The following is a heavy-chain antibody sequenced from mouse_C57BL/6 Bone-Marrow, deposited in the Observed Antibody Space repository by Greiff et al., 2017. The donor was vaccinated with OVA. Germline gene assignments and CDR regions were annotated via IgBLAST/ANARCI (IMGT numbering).Heavy chain of an antibody. Sequence: EVKLMESGGGLVKPGGSLKLSCAASGFTFSDYGMHWVRQAPEKGLEWVAYISSGSSTIYYADTVKGRFTISRDNAKNTLFLQMTSLRSEDTAMYYCARGYYSDYWGQGTTLTVSS. CDR1: GFTFSDYG. CDR2: ISSGSSTI. V-gene: IGHV5-17*01. J-gene: IGHJ2*01. CDR3: ARGYYSDY.